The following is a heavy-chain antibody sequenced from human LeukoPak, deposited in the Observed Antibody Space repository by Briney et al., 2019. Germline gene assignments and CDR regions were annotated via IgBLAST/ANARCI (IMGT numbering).Heavy chain of an antibody. Sequence: PGGFLRLSCAASGFSFGTYEMNWVRQPPGTGLEWVAYITTFGTTVYYGDSVKGRFTISRDNAKNSLFLQMNSLRAEDTAVYYCARDRDFAFDIWGQGTMVTVSS. CDR2: ITTFGTTV. V-gene: IGHV3-48*03. CDR3: ARDRDFAFDI. CDR1: GFSFGTYE. J-gene: IGHJ3*02. D-gene: IGHD3-10*01.